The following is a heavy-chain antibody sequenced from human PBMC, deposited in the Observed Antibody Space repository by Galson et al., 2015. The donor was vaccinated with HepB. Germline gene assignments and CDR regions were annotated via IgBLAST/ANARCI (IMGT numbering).Heavy chain of an antibody. CDR1: GFTFSSYS. Sequence: SLRLSCAASGFTFSSYSMNWVRQAPGKGLEWVSSISSSSSYIYYADSVKGRFTISRDNAKNSLYLQMNSLRAEDTAVYYCARDRGCSGGSCYDAFDIWGQGTMVTVSS. CDR3: ARDRGCSGGSCYDAFDI. V-gene: IGHV3-21*01. J-gene: IGHJ3*02. D-gene: IGHD2-15*01. CDR2: ISSSSSYI.